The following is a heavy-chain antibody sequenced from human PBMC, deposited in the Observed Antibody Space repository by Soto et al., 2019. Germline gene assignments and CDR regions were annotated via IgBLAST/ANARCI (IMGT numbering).Heavy chain of an antibody. Sequence: GGSLRLSCVASGLTVSHNYMAWVRQAPEMGLEWVSILYTEGTTYYADSVKGRFTISRDSSKNTLFLQMDSLRAEDTAVYYCVRPRPSGENYGMDVWGQGTTVTVS. CDR3: VRPRPSGENYGMDV. J-gene: IGHJ6*02. CDR1: GLTVSHNY. V-gene: IGHV3-53*01. CDR2: LYTEGTT. D-gene: IGHD3-16*01.